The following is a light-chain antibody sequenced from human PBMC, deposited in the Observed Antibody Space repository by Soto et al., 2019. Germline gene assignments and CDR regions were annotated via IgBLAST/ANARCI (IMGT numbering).Light chain of an antibody. CDR2: GTS. J-gene: IGKJ1*01. CDR1: QSVSSSF. CDR3: QHYRSSWT. Sequence: EIVLTQSPGTLSLSPGERATLSCRASQSVSSSFLAWYQQKPGQPPRLLIYGTSSRATGIPEGFSGSGSGTDFTLTISRLEPEDFAVYYCQHYRSSWTFGRGTKVEVK. V-gene: IGKV3-20*01.